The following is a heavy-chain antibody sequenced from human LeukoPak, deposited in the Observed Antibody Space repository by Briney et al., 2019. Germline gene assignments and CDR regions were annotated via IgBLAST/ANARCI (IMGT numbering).Heavy chain of an antibody. D-gene: IGHD3-16*01. V-gene: IGHV4-30-4*08. J-gene: IGHJ6*03. CDR2: IYYSGST. Sequence: PSETLSLTCTVSGGSISSGDYYWSWIRQPPGKGLEWIGYIYYSGSTYYSPSLKSRVTISVDTSKNQFSLKLSSVTAADTAVYYCARAPRGDYYYYYYYYMDVWGKGTTVTVSS. CDR1: GGSISSGDYY. CDR3: ARAPRGDYYYYYYYYMDV.